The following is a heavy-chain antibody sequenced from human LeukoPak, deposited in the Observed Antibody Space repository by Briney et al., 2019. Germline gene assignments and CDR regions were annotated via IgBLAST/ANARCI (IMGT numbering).Heavy chain of an antibody. CDR2: ISGSSGST. CDR3: AKDSSGDSTAWSPFDY. J-gene: IGHJ4*02. Sequence: GGSLRLSCAASGFTFSSYAMSWVRQAPGKGLEWVSAISGSSGSTYYADSVKGRFTISRDNSKNTLYLEMNSLRGDDTAVYYCAKDSSGDSTAWSPFDYWGQGTLVTVSS. V-gene: IGHV3-23*01. CDR1: GFTFSSYA. D-gene: IGHD6-13*01.